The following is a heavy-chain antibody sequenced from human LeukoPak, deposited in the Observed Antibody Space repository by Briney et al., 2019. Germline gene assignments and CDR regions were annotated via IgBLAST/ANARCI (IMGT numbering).Heavy chain of an antibody. V-gene: IGHV4-4*07. CDR3: ARDGSSGWYRYFDY. CDR2: IYTSGST. J-gene: IGHJ4*02. Sequence: SETLSLTCTVSGGSISSYYWSWIRQPAGKGLEWIGRIYTSGSTNYNPSHKSRVTMSVDTSKNQFSLKLSSVTAADTAVYYCARDGSSGWYRYFDYWGQGTLVTVSS. CDR1: GGSISSYY. D-gene: IGHD6-19*01.